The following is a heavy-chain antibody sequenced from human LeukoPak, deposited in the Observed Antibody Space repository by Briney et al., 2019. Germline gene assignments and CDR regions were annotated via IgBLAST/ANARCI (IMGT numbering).Heavy chain of an antibody. J-gene: IGHJ6*04. D-gene: IGHD3-10*02. Sequence: PGGSLRLSCAASGFAFSGYWMHWVRQAPGKGLVWLSRINGDGYSISYADSVKGRFTISRDNAKNSLYLQMNSLRAEDTAVYYCAELGITMIGGVWGKGTTVTISS. CDR1: GFAFSGYW. V-gene: IGHV3-74*01. CDR2: INGDGYSI. CDR3: AELGITMIGGV.